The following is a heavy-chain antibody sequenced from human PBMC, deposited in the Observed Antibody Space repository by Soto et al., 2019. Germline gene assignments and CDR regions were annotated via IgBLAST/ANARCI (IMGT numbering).Heavy chain of an antibody. CDR1: GFTFSNAL. J-gene: IGHJ4*02. CDR3: STAAGTGTYYSRFDY. V-gene: IGHV3-15*07. CDR2: IKSTTDGGTT. Sequence: GGSLRLSCAASGFTFSNALMNWVRQAPGKGLEWVGRIKSTTDGGTTDYAAPVQGRFTISRDDSKATLFLEMRSLKTEDTATYFCSTAAGTGTYYSRFDYWGQGIEVTVSS. D-gene: IGHD1-26*01.